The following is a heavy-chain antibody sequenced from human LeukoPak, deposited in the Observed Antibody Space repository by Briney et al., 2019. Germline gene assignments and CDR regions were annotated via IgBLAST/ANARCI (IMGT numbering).Heavy chain of an antibody. Sequence: PGGSLRFSCAASGFTASRNYMSWVRQAPGKVLWWVSVSYSGGDTYYPDSLKGRFTVSRDNSINTVYLQMNSLKAEDTAVYFCARSPVLDRNDWSFADWGQGTMVTVSS. D-gene: IGHD1-1*01. J-gene: IGHJ4*02. CDR1: GFTASRNY. V-gene: IGHV3-53*01. CDR2: SYSGGDT. CDR3: ARSPVLDRNDWSFAD.